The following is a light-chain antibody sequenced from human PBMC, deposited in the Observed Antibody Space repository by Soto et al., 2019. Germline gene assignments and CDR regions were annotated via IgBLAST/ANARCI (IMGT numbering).Light chain of an antibody. CDR2: KAS. CDR1: QNINTW. J-gene: IGKJ2*01. CDR3: QQYNSFSPYT. V-gene: IGKV1-5*03. Sequence: DIQMTQSPSTLSASVGDRVTITCRASQNINTWLAWYQQKPGKAPNLLIYKASTLESGVPSRLSGSGSGTEVTVTISNLQPDDFAAYYFQQYNSFSPYTFGQGTKLEIK.